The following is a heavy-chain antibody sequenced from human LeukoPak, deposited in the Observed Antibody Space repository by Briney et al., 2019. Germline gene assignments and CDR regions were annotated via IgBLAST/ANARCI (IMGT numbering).Heavy chain of an antibody. J-gene: IGHJ4*02. D-gene: IGHD2-21*01. CDR1: GYTFTGYY. CDR2: INPNSGDT. V-gene: IGHV1-2*02. Sequence: ASVKVSCKASGYTFTGYYMHWVRQAPGQGLEWMGWINPNSGDTNYAQKFQGRVTMSSDTSISTAYMEVSRLRSDDTAVYYCARVDSELDYWGQGTLVTVSS. CDR3: ARVDSELDY.